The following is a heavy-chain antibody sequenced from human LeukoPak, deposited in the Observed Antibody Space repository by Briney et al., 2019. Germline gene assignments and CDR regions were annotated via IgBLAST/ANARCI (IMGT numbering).Heavy chain of an antibody. V-gene: IGHV3-53*01. J-gene: IGHJ6*03. Sequence: PGGSLRLSCAASGFSVSSNLMSWVRQAPGKGLEWVSVIYSGGTTYYADSVKGRFTISRDNSKNTLSLQMNNLRAEDTAVYYCARDGYGNNYMDVWGKGTTVTVSS. CDR3: ARDGYGNNYMDV. CDR2: IYSGGTT. CDR1: GFSVSSNL. D-gene: IGHD1/OR15-1a*01.